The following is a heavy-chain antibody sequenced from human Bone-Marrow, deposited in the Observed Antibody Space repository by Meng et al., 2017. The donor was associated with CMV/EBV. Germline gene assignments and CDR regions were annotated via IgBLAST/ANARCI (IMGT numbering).Heavy chain of an antibody. CDR2: VYWNDGD. Sequence: TCSCSGLPLTNTGEGVGWFRQPPGKPLEWLARVYWNDGDDYKPSLKSRLTITRDSSKNQVFLTMTNMDPVDTATYYCARYLWHMFDYWGQGMLVTVSS. CDR3: ARYLWHMFDY. J-gene: IGHJ4*02. V-gene: IGHV2-5*01. CDR1: GLPLTNTGEG. D-gene: IGHD2/OR15-2a*01.